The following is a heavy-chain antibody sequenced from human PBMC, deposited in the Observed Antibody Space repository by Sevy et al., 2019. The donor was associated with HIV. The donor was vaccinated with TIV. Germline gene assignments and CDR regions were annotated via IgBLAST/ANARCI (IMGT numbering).Heavy chain of an antibody. Sequence: ASVKVSCKASGYSFTTYGMNWVRQAPGQGPEWMGWINTNTGNPTYAQGFTGRFVFSLDTSVTTAYLQINSLKAEDTAVYYCASHRRMSGPPLDYWGQGTLVTVSS. CDR2: INTNTGNP. V-gene: IGHV7-4-1*02. CDR3: ASHRRMSGPPLDY. CDR1: GYSFTTYG. J-gene: IGHJ4*02. D-gene: IGHD3-3*01.